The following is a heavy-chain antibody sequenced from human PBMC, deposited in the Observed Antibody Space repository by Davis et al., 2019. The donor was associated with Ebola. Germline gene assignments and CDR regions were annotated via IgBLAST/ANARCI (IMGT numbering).Heavy chain of an antibody. Sequence: SETLSLTCAVYGGSFSGYYWSWIRQPPGKGLEWIGEINHSGSTNYNPSLKSRVTISVDTSKNQFSLTLSSVTAADTAVYYCARDKSQGYYDSTGYWHGMDVWGRGTTVIVSS. J-gene: IGHJ6*04. CDR2: INHSGST. CDR3: ARDKSQGYYDSTGYWHGMDV. CDR1: GGSFSGYY. V-gene: IGHV4-34*01. D-gene: IGHD3-22*01.